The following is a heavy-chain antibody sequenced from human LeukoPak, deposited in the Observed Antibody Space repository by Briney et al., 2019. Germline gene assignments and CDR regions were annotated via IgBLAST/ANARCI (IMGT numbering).Heavy chain of an antibody. V-gene: IGHV2-5*02. Sequence: SGPTLVKPTQTLTLTCTFSGFSLSTSGVGVGWIRQPPGKALEWLAVIYWDDDKRYSPSLKSRLTITKDTSKNQVVLTMTNMDPVDTATYYCAHSGYFDSSGPLPPDYWGQGTLVIVSS. CDR1: GFSLSTSGVG. J-gene: IGHJ4*02. CDR2: IYWDDDK. D-gene: IGHD3-22*01. CDR3: AHSGYFDSSGPLPPDY.